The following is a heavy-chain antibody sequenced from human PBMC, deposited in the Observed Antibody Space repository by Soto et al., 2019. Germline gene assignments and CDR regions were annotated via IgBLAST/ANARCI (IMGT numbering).Heavy chain of an antibody. CDR1: GYTFTSYG. Sequence: QVQLVQSGAEVKKPGASVKVSCKASGYTFTSYGISWVRQAPGQGLEWMGWISAYNGNTNYAQKLQGRVTMTTDTSASTAYMALRGLRSDDPGVYYCARRRGSGSWGFDAFDIWGQGTMVTVSS. V-gene: IGHV1-18*01. CDR2: ISAYNGNT. CDR3: ARRRGSGSWGFDAFDI. D-gene: IGHD3-10*01. J-gene: IGHJ3*02.